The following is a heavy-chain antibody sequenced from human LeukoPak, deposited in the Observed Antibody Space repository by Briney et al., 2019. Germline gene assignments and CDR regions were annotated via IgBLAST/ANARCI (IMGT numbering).Heavy chain of an antibody. Sequence: ASVKVSCKTSGYTFTGYYMHWVRQAPGQGLEWMGWINPNSGGTSYAQKFQGRVTMTRDTPITTAYMELISLTSDDTAVYYCARQANSGWYPVHWGQGTLVTVSS. CDR3: ARQANSGWYPVH. D-gene: IGHD6-19*01. J-gene: IGHJ4*02. V-gene: IGHV1-2*02. CDR1: GYTFTGYY. CDR2: INPNSGGT.